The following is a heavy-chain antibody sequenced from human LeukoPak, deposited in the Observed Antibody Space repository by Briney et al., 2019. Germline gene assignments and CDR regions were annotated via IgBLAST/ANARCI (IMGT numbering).Heavy chain of an antibody. CDR3: ARGNGRGPGRVYDYVWGSYRHVFDY. J-gene: IGHJ4*02. V-gene: IGHV1-18*01. CDR1: GYTFTSYG. Sequence: ASVKVSCKASGYTFTSYGISWVRQAPGQGLEWMGWISAYNGNTNYAQKLQGRVTMTTDTSTSTAYMELRSLRSDDTAVYYCARGNGRGPGRVYDYVWGSYRHVFDYWDQGTLVTVSS. CDR2: ISAYNGNT. D-gene: IGHD3-16*02.